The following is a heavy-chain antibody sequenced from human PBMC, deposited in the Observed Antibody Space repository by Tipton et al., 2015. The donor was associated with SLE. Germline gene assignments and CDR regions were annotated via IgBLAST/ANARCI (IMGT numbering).Heavy chain of an antibody. J-gene: IGHJ4*02. D-gene: IGHD2-21*02. V-gene: IGHV4-59*08. CDR1: GGFMGSHY. CDR2: LYYGGSS. Sequence: TLSLTCAVSGGFMGSHYWSWIRQPPGKGLEWIGYLYYGGSSSFNPSLKSRVTISVDTSKNQFSLKVTSVTAPDTAVYFCARVTAMGIDYWGQGTLVTVSS. CDR3: ARVTAMGIDY.